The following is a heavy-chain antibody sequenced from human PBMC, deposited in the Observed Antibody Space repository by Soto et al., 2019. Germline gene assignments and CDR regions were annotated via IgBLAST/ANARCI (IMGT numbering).Heavy chain of an antibody. CDR3: ARDFIYYDASGYYYYYY. CDR1: GYTFTSYG. D-gene: IGHD3-22*01. V-gene: IGHV1-18*01. J-gene: IGHJ4*02. CDR2: ISAYNGNT. Sequence: GASVKVSCKASGYTFTSYGMNWVRQAPGQGLEWMGWISAYNGNTNYAQNLQGRATMTTDASTRTVYMELRSLRSDDTAVYYCARDFIYYDASGYYYYYYWGQGTLVTVSS.